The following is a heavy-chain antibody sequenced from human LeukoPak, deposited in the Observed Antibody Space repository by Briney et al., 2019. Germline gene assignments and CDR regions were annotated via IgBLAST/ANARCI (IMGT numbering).Heavy chain of an antibody. D-gene: IGHD3-10*01. V-gene: IGHV3-23*01. CDR1: GFTFSSYA. CDR3: AWWFGELSH. CDR2: ISGGGGTT. J-gene: IGHJ4*02. Sequence: GGSLRLSCAASGFTFSSYAMSWVRQAPGKGLEWVSAISGGGGTTYYADSMKGRFTISRDNSKNTLYLQMNSLRAEDTAVYYCAWWFGELSHWGQGTLVTVSS.